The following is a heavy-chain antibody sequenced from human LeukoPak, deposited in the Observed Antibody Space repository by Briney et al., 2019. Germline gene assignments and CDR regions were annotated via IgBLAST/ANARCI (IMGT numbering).Heavy chain of an antibody. D-gene: IGHD3-10*01. CDR3: ARGQALLWFGELLSHAFDI. CDR2: ISSSSSYI. Sequence: PGGSLRLSCAASGFTSSSYEMNWVRQAPGKGLEWVSSISSSSSYIYYADSVKGRFTISRDNAKNSLYLQMNSQRAEDTAVYYCARGQALLWFGELLSHAFDIWGQGTMVTVSS. V-gene: IGHV3-21*01. J-gene: IGHJ3*02. CDR1: GFTSSSYE.